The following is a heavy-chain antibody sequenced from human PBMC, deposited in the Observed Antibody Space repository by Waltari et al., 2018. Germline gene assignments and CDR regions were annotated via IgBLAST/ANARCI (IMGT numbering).Heavy chain of an antibody. J-gene: IGHJ4*02. D-gene: IGHD2-21*01. CDR2: IKQDGSEE. V-gene: IGHV3-7*04. CDR3: VRGAGWLLES. CDR1: GFRISDFW. Sequence: EVNLVESGGGLVQPGGSLRRVCAASGFRISDFWLHWARQAPGKGPEWVATIKQDGSEEYYVDSVKGRFTISRDNAKNSLYLQMNSLRLEDTAVYYCVRGAGWLLESWGQGTLATVSS.